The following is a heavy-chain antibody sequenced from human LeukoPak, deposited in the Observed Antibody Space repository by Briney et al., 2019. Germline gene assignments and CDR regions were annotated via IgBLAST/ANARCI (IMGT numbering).Heavy chain of an antibody. CDR3: ARDTGYSYGFDY. CDR2: ISSSSSYI. J-gene: IGHJ4*02. D-gene: IGHD5-18*01. CDR1: GFTFSSYG. V-gene: IGHV3-21*01. Sequence: GRSRRLSCAASGFTFSSYGMHWVRQAPGKGLEWVSSISSSSSYIYYADSVKGRFTISRDNAKNSLYLQMNSLRAEDTAVYYCARDTGYSYGFDYWGQGTLVTVSS.